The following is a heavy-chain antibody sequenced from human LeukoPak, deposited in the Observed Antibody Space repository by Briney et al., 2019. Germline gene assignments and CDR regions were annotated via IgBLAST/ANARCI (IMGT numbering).Heavy chain of an antibody. V-gene: IGHV1-2*02. D-gene: IGHD6-13*01. CDR3: ARDYPRIAAAAGRGVDY. CDR1: GYTFTGYY. Sequence: ASVKVSCKASGYTFTGYYMHWVRQAPGQGLEWMGWINPNSGGTNYAQKFQGRVTMTRDTSISTAYMELSRLRSDDTAVYYCARDYPRIAAAAGRGVDYWGQGTLVTVSS. CDR2: INPNSGGT. J-gene: IGHJ4*02.